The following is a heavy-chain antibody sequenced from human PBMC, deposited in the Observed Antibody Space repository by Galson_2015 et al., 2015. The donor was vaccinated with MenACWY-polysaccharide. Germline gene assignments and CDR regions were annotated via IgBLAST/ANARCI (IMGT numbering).Heavy chain of an antibody. CDR3: ARGGLPGAMDF. D-gene: IGHD2-2*01. V-gene: IGHV3-7*01. J-gene: IGHJ4*02. Sequence: PGKGLEWVANMNQDGSTKYSIDSVKGRFTISRDNAKNSLSLQMNSLRGDDTAVYYCARGGLPGAMDFWGQGTLVTVSS. CDR2: MNQDGSTK.